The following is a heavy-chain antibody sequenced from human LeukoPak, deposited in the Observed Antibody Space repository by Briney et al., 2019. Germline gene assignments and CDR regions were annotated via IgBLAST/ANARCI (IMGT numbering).Heavy chain of an antibody. Sequence: GGSLRLSCAASGFTFSSYWMSWVRQAPGKGLEGVANIKQDGSEKYYVDSVKGRFTISRDNAKNSLYLQINSPRAEDTAVYYCAIEFRAVRYAMDVWGQGTTVTVSS. J-gene: IGHJ6*02. V-gene: IGHV3-7*01. CDR3: AIEFRAVRYAMDV. CDR1: GFTFSSYW. CDR2: IKQDGSEK. D-gene: IGHD3-16*01.